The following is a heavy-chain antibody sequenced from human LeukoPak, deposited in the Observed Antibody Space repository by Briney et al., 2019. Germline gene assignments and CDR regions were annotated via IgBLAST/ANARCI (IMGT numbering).Heavy chain of an antibody. CDR1: GGSISSSSYY. CDR3: ASYSGGWPIKRDAFDI. Sequence: SETLSLTCTVSGGSISSSSYYWGWIRQPPGKGLEWIGSIYYSGSTYYNPSLKSRVTISVDTSKNQFSLKLSSVTAADTAVYYCASYSGGWPIKRDAFDIWGQGTMVTASS. D-gene: IGHD6-19*01. CDR2: IYYSGST. V-gene: IGHV4-39*01. J-gene: IGHJ3*02.